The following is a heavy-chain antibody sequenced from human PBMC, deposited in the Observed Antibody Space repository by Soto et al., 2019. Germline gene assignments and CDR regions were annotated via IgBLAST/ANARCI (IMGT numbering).Heavy chain of an antibody. CDR3: ASLAVSVGWGLWTSALDDGSDI. Sequence: GGSLRLSCAASGFTFSSYSMNWVRQAPGKGLEWVSYISSSSSTIYYADSVKGRFTISRDNAKNSLYLQMNSLRDEDTAVYYCASLAVSVGWGLWTSALDDGSDIWGQGTMVTVSS. CDR1: GFTFSSYS. V-gene: IGHV3-48*02. D-gene: IGHD1-26*01. J-gene: IGHJ3*02. CDR2: ISSSSSTI.